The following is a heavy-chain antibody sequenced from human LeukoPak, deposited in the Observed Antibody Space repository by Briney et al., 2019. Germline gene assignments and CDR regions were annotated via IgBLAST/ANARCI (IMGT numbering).Heavy chain of an antibody. V-gene: IGHV3-30-3*01. CDR1: GFTFSSYA. CDR3: TRVGYIDEGIDY. J-gene: IGHJ4*02. Sequence: GGSLRLSCAASGFTFSSYAMHWVRQAPGKGLEWVAIISYDGSNKYYADSVKGRFTISRDNAKNSLYLQMNSLRAEDTAIYYCTRVGYIDEGIDYWGQGTLVTVSS. D-gene: IGHD5-24*01. CDR2: ISYDGSNK.